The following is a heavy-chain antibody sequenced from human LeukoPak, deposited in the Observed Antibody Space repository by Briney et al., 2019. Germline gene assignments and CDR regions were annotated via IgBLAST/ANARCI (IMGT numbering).Heavy chain of an antibody. CDR3: VRLRSYFDY. V-gene: IGHV3-30*04. Sequence: GGSLRLSCAASGFTFSSHAMHWVRQAPGKGLEWVAVISYDGSNKYYADSVKGRFTISRDNSKNTLYLQMNSLRAEDTAVYYCVRLRSYFDYWGQGTLVTVSS. D-gene: IGHD4-17*01. CDR1: GFTFSSHA. CDR2: ISYDGSNK. J-gene: IGHJ4*02.